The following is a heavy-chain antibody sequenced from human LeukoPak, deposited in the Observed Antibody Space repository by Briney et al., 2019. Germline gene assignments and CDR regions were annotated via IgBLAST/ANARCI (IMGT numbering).Heavy chain of an antibody. CDR2: ISSSSSTI. D-gene: IGHD3-22*01. CDR3: ARWEYDSSGYYSDY. J-gene: IGHJ4*02. Sequence: GGSLRLSCAASGFTFSSYSMNWVRQAPGKGLEWVSYISSSSSTIYYADSVKGRFTISRDNAKNSLYLQMNSLRDEDTAVYYCARWEYDSSGYYSDYWGQGTLVTVSS. V-gene: IGHV3-48*02. CDR1: GFTFSSYS.